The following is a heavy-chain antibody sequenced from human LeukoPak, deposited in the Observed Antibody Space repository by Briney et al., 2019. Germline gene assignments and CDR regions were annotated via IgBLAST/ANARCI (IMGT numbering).Heavy chain of an antibody. J-gene: IGHJ4*02. D-gene: IGHD3-22*01. Sequence: GGSLRLSCAASGFTFSIYGMHWVRQAPGKGLEWVAVISYDGSNKYYADSVKGRFTISRDNSKNTLYLQMNSLRAEDTAVYYCAKGPVIDYWGQGTLVTVSS. CDR1: GFTFSIYG. V-gene: IGHV3-30*18. CDR2: ISYDGSNK. CDR3: AKGPVIDY.